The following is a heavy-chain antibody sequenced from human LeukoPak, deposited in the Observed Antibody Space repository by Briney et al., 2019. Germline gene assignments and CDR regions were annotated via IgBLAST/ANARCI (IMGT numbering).Heavy chain of an antibody. D-gene: IGHD6-13*01. CDR1: GGSINSYH. J-gene: IGHJ3*02. Sequence: SETLSLTCTVSGGSINSYHWSWIRQPPGKGLEWIGYIYYSGSTNYKPSLKRRLTISVDTSKNQFSLKLSSVTAADTAVYYWARHIYSSWDRAFDIWGQGTMVTVSS. CDR3: ARHIYSSWDRAFDI. V-gene: IGHV4-59*08. CDR2: IYYSGST.